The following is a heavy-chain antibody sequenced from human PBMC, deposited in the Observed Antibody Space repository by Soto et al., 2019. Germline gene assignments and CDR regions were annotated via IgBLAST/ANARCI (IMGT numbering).Heavy chain of an antibody. CDR3: ARGKRIQLWLGEYYFDY. V-gene: IGHV1-69*13. CDR2: IIPIFGTA. J-gene: IGHJ4*02. Sequence: RASVKVSCKASGGTFSSYAISWVRQAPGQGLEWMGGIIPIFGTANYAQKFQGRVTITADESTSTAYMELSSLRSEDTAVYYCARGKRIQLWLGEYYFDYWGQGTLVTVSS. D-gene: IGHD5-18*01. CDR1: GGTFSSYA.